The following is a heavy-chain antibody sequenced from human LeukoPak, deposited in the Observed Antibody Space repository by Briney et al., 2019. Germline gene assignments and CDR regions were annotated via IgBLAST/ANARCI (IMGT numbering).Heavy chain of an antibody. CDR3: ARTADDILTGYAPYYFDY. V-gene: IGHV1-8*01. D-gene: IGHD3-9*01. CDR1: GYTFTSYD. CDR2: MNPNSGNT. Sequence: ASVKVSCKASGYTFTSYDINWVRQATGQGLEWMGWMNPNSGNTGYAQKFQGRVTMTRDMSTSTVYMELSSLRSEDTAVYYCARTADDILTGYAPYYFDYWGQGTLVTVSS. J-gene: IGHJ4*02.